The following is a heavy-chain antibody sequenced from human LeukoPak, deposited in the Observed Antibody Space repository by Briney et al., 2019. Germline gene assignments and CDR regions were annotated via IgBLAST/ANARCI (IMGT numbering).Heavy chain of an antibody. D-gene: IGHD5-18*01. CDR3: ARQQGAFDI. V-gene: IGHV4-34*01. CDR2: INHSGST. CDR1: GGSFSGYY. J-gene: IGHJ3*02. Sequence: SETLSLTCAVYGGSFSGYYWSWIRQPPGKGLEWIGEINHSGSTNYNPSLKSQVTISVDTSKNQFSLKLSSVTAADTAVYYCARQQGAFDIWGQGTMVTVSS.